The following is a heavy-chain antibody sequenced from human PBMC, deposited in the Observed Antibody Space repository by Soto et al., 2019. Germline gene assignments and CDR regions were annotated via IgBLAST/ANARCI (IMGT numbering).Heavy chain of an antibody. D-gene: IGHD2-15*01. CDR3: ARAPGYCSGGSCYAENDY. J-gene: IGHJ4*02. V-gene: IGHV1-69*01. CDR1: GGTFSSYA. CDR2: IIPIFGTA. Sequence: QVPLVQSGAEVKKPGSSVKVSCKASGGTFSSYAISWVRQAPGQGLEWMGGIIPIFGTANYAQKFQGRVTITADESTSTAYMELSSLRSEDTAVYYCARAPGYCSGGSCYAENDYWGQGTLVTVSS.